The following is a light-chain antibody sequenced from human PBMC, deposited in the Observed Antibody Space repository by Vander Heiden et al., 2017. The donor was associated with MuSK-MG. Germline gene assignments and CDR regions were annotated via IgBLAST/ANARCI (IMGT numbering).Light chain of an antibody. CDR1: TGTVTSGYY. CDR3: LLYYGGVGV. CDR2: SAN. J-gene: IGLJ2*01. V-gene: IGLV7-43*01. Sequence: QPVVTQAHSLTGSPGGTGTLPCASSTGTVTSGYYPNWFQQKPGQAPRALSYSANNEQSWTPARFSGSILGGKAALTVAGVQPEDEADYYCLLYYGGVGVFGGGTKLTV.